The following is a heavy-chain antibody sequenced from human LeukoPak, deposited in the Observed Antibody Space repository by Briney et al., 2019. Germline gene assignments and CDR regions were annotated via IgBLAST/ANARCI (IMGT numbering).Heavy chain of an antibody. V-gene: IGHV3-21*01. CDR3: ARDLSTGGASDY. D-gene: IGHD3-16*01. CDR1: GFTFSSYA. Sequence: KTGGSLRLSCAASGFTFSSYALSWVRQAPGKGLEWVSTMSSSSTYIYYAGSVKGRITISRDNAKNSLSLQMNRLRAEDTAVYYCARDLSTGGASDYWGQGTLVTVSS. CDR2: MSSSSTYI. J-gene: IGHJ4*02.